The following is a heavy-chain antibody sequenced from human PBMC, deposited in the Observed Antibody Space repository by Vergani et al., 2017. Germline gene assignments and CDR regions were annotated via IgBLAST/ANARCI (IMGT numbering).Heavy chain of an antibody. V-gene: IGHV3-15*01. CDR1: GFTFSSYA. J-gene: IGHJ6*02. D-gene: IGHD6-19*01. CDR2: IKSKTDGGTT. Sequence: EVQLLESGGGLVQPGGSLRLPCAASGFTFSSYAMSWVRQAPGKGLEWVGRIKSKTDGGTTDYAAPGKGRFTISRDDSRNTLYLQMNSLKTEDTAVYYLTTVSRSDWYGVYYCYGMDVWDQGTTVTVSS. CDR3: TTVSRSDWYGVYYCYGMDV.